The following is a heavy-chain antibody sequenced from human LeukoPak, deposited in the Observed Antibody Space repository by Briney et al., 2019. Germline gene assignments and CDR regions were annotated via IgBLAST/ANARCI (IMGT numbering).Heavy chain of an antibody. J-gene: IGHJ6*03. Sequence: GGSLRLSCAASGFTFSSYSMNWVRQAPGKGLEWVSSISSSSSYIYYADSVKGRFTISRDNAKNSLYLQMNSLRAEDTAAYYCARDGVSSPTSSYYYYYYMDVWGKGTTVTVSS. CDR1: GFTFSSYS. CDR3: ARDGVSSPTSSYYYYYYMDV. V-gene: IGHV3-21*01. D-gene: IGHD6-6*01. CDR2: ISSSSSYI.